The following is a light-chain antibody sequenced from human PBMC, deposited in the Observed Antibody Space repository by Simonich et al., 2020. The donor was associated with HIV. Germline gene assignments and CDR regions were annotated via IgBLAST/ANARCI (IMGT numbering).Light chain of an antibody. V-gene: IGKV1-39*01. Sequence: DIQMTQSPSSLSASVGDRVTVSCRASQSISSYLNWYQQKPGKAPKLLIYAASSLQRGVPSRVSGSASGTDFTLTISSLQPEDVATYYCQQSFSTPWTFGQGTTVDIK. CDR1: QSISSY. CDR2: AAS. CDR3: QQSFSTPWT. J-gene: IGKJ1*01.